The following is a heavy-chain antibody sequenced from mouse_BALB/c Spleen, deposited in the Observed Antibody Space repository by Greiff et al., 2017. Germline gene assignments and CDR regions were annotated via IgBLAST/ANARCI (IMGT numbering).Heavy chain of an antibody. V-gene: IGHV5-9*03. Sequence: EVQGVESGGGLVKPGGSLKLSCAASGFTFSSYTMSWVRQTPEKRLEWVATISSGGGNTYYPDSVKGRFTISRDNAKNNLYLQMSSLRSEDTALYYCASPYGNYAGYAMDYWGQGTSVTVSS. J-gene: IGHJ4*01. D-gene: IGHD2-1*01. CDR1: GFTFSSYT. CDR2: ISSGGGNT. CDR3: ASPYGNYAGYAMDY.